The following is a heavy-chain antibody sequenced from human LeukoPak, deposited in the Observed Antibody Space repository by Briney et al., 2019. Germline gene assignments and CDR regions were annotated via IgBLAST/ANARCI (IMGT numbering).Heavy chain of an antibody. D-gene: IGHD1-26*01. J-gene: IGHJ4*02. Sequence: PGGSLRLSCAASGFTFDEYGMSWVRHAPGKGLELVSSINWDGGSTAYVDSVQGRFTISRDNSKNSLHLQMKSLRAEDTAWYYCARDSFSGSSLDYWGQGTLVTVSS. V-gene: IGHV3-20*04. CDR3: ARDSFSGSSLDY. CDR2: INWDGGST. CDR1: GFTFDEYG.